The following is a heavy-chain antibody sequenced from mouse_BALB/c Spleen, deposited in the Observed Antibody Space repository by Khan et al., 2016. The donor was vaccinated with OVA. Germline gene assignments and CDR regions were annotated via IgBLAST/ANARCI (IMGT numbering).Heavy chain of an antibody. Sequence: VQLQQSGPGLVAPSQSLSITCTVSGFSLTSYGVHWVRQPPGKGLGWLGVIWAGGSTNYNSALVSRLSISKDNSKSQVFLKMNSLQTDDTAMYYCARFYDPYYAIDYWGQGTSVTVSS. CDR2: IWAGGST. CDR3: ARFYDPYYAIDY. D-gene: IGHD2-3*01. CDR1: GFSLTSYG. V-gene: IGHV2-9*02. J-gene: IGHJ4*01.